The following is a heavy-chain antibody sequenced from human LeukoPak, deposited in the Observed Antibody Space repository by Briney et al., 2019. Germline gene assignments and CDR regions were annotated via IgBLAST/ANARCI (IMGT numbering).Heavy chain of an antibody. D-gene: IGHD6-13*01. CDR2: IIPIFGTA. V-gene: IGHV1-69*13. CDR1: GGTFSSYA. Sequence: SVKVSCKASGGTFSSYAISWVRQAPGQGLEWMGGIIPIFGTANYAQKFQGRVTITADESTSTAYTELSSLRSEDTAVYYCAREEYSSSWYGVYYYGMDVWGQGTTVTVSS. J-gene: IGHJ6*02. CDR3: AREEYSSSWYGVYYYGMDV.